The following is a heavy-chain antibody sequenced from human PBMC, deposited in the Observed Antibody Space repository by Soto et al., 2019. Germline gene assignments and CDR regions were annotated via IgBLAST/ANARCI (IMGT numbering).Heavy chain of an antibody. CDR3: ARVLVAIPQNAVFDV. V-gene: IGHV3-7*01. Sequence: EVQLVESGGGLVQPGGSLKLSCTASGFTFSRYWMIWVRQAPGKGLEWVALIKYDGIVKYSVDPRFTISMNDAKNSLYLEMNSLAVEDTAIYYCARVLVAIPQNAVFDVWGQGTMVTVSS. CDR1: GFTFSRYW. CDR2: IKYDGIVK. D-gene: IGHD2-2*02. J-gene: IGHJ3*01.